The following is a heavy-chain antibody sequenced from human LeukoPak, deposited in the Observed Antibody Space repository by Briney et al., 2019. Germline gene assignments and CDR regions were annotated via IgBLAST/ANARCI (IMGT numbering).Heavy chain of an antibody. CDR2: ISGRRGST. CDR1: GYTLRIYA. Sequence: GGSLRLSCAPSGYTLRIYAMSWGRQAPGKGREWGSAISGRRGSTYYAESVKGRVTISRDNSKNTRYLQMKSLRAEDTAVYYCAEAMLREVAGPFDYWDQGTVVTVSA. V-gene: IGHV3-23*01. D-gene: IGHD6-19*01. J-gene: IGHJ4*02. CDR3: AEAMLREVAGPFDY.